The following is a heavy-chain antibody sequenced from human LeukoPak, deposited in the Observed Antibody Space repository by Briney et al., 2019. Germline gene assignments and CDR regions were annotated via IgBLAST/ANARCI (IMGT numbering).Heavy chain of an antibody. J-gene: IGHJ6*03. CDR2: IYTSGTT. CDR3: ARDSAIAVAYYYYYMDV. Sequence: SETLSLTCTVSGGSISNYYWSWIRQSPGKGLEWIGRIYTSGTTNYNPSLKSRVTMSLDTSKNQFSLKLSSVTAADTAVYYCARDSAIAVAYYYYYMDVWGKGTTVTVSS. CDR1: GGSISNYY. D-gene: IGHD6-19*01. V-gene: IGHV4-4*07.